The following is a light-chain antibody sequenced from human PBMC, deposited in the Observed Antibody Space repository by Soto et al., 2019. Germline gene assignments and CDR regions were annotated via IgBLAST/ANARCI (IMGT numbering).Light chain of an antibody. J-gene: IGLJ3*02. Sequence: QSVLTQPASVSGSPGQSIIISCTGTSSDIGGYNYVSWYLQHPGKAPKVMIYEVSNRPSGVSNRFSGSKSGNTASLTISGLQADDEAVYYCTSYAGSSTWVFGGGTKLTVL. CDR1: SSDIGGYNY. V-gene: IGLV2-14*03. CDR3: TSYAGSSTWV. CDR2: EVS.